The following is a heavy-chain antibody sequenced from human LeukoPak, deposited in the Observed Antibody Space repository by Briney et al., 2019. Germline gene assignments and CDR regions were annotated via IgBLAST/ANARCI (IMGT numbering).Heavy chain of an antibody. J-gene: IGHJ4*02. Sequence: ASVKVSCKASGYTFTVYYMHCVRQAPGQGLEWMGWINPHSGGTNYAQKFEGRVTMTRDTSIDTAYMELNLLRSDDSAVYYCARRDNGYDFLDYWGQGTLVTVFS. CDR2: INPHSGGT. D-gene: IGHD5-12*01. V-gene: IGHV1-2*02. CDR3: ARRDNGYDFLDY. CDR1: GYTFTVYY.